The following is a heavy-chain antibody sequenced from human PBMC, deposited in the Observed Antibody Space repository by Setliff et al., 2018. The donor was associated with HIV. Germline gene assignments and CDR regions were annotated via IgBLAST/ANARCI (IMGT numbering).Heavy chain of an antibody. J-gene: IGHJ4*02. D-gene: IGHD3-22*01. Sequence: GESLKISCAASGFTFSSYAMSWVRQAPGKGLEWVAVMSTGGDIKIYADSVKGRFTISRDNSKNTVYLQMNSLRAEDTAEYYCAKELAASGLGYFDSWGRGILVTVSS. V-gene: IGHV3-23*03. CDR3: AKELAASGLGYFDS. CDR1: GFTFSSYA. CDR2: MSTGGDIK.